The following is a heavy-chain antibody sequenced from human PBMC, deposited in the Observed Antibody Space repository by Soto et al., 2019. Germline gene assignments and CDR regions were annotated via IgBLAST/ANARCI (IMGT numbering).Heavy chain of an antibody. J-gene: IGHJ4*02. V-gene: IGHV3-23*01. CDR1: GFTFSSYA. D-gene: IGHD1-1*01. CDR3: AKTPQGGVLERAPFDY. Sequence: GGSLRLSCAASGFTFSSYAMSWVRQAPGKGLEWVSTISAGGGSAYYADSVKGRFIISRDHSNNTLYLQMNSLRAEDTAVYYCAKTPQGGVLERAPFDYSGQGIRVTVSS. CDR2: ISAGGGSA.